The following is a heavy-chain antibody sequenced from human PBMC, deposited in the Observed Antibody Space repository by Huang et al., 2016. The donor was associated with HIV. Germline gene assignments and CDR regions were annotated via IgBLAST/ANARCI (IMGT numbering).Heavy chain of an antibody. V-gene: IGHV7-4-1*01. J-gene: IGHJ3*02. CDR3: ARVGDSSGYLDAFDI. Sequence: QVQLVQSGSELKKPGASVKVSCKASGYTFTNYALNWVRQAPGQGLEWLGWINTTTGNPTYAHGVTGRFVVSLDTSVSTASLQIRSLRAEDTAVYYCARVGDSSGYLDAFDIWGQGTLVTVSS. CDR1: GYTFTNYA. CDR2: INTTTGNP. D-gene: IGHD6-19*01.